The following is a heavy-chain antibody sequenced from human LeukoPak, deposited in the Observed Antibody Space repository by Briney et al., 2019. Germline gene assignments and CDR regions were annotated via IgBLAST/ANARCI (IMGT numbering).Heavy chain of an antibody. J-gene: IGHJ4*02. CDR3: ARERRGSRYFDWLRSGGAPFDY. CDR2: IYLSGRT. V-gene: IGHV4-39*07. CDR1: GVSISSSNSY. Sequence: SETLSLTCIVSGVSISSSNSYWGWIRQPPGKGLEWIGSIYLSGRTYYNPSLESRVTISVDTSKNQFSLKLSSVTAADTAVYYCARERRGSRYFDWLRSGGAPFDYWGQGPLVTVSS. D-gene: IGHD3-9*01.